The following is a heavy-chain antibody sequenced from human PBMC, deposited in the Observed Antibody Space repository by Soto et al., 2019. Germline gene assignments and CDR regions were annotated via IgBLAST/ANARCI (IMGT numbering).Heavy chain of an antibody. V-gene: IGHV1-8*02. Sequence: ASVKVSCKASGYTFTTYFLHWVRQATGQGLEWMGWMNPYSGNTGYAQKFQGRVTVTRNTSISTVYMELSGLRPDDQAVYYCARRKERSGPHYFDYWGQGSQVTVSS. J-gene: IGHJ4*02. CDR2: MNPYSGNT. CDR1: GYTFTTYF. D-gene: IGHD6-25*01. CDR3: ARRKERSGPHYFDY.